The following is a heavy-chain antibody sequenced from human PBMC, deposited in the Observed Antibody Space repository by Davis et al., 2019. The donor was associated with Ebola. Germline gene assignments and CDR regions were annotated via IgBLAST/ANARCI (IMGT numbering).Heavy chain of an antibody. V-gene: IGHV4-34*01. CDR1: GGSFSGYY. J-gene: IGHJ6*02. CDR2: INHSGST. D-gene: IGHD2-2*01. Sequence: MPGGSLRLSRAVYGGSFSGYYWSWIRQPPGKGLEWIGEINHSGSTNYNPSLKSRVTISVDTSKNQFSLKLSSVTAADTAVYYCARGYCSSTSCYHYYYGMDVWGQGTTVTVSS. CDR3: ARGYCSSTSCYHYYYGMDV.